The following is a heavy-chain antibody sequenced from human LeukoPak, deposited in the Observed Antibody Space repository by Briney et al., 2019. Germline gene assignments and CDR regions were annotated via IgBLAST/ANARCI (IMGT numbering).Heavy chain of an antibody. D-gene: IGHD6-13*01. CDR1: GASISSSSYY. V-gene: IGHV4-39*01. Sequence: SETLSLTCTVSGASISSSSYYWGWVRQSPGKGLEWIGNIYYQSWTTYYNPSLKSRVTISVDTSNNRFSLRLKSVTVADTAVYYCGSRSFLPAGTPFYYLETWGQGTLVSVSS. CDR2: IYYQSWTT. CDR3: GSRSFLPAGTPFYYLET. J-gene: IGHJ4*02.